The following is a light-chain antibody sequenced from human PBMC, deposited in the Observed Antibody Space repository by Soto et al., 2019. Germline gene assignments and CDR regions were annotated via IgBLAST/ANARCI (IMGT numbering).Light chain of an antibody. J-gene: IGLJ1*01. CDR2: EVS. Sequence: SVLAQPASVSGSPGQSITISCTGTSSDVGGYNYVSWYQQRPGKAPKLMIYEVSNRPSGVSNRFSGSKSGNTASLTISGLQAEDEADYYCSSYTSSSTRVFGTGTKVTVL. CDR3: SSYTSSSTRV. V-gene: IGLV2-14*01. CDR1: SSDVGGYNY.